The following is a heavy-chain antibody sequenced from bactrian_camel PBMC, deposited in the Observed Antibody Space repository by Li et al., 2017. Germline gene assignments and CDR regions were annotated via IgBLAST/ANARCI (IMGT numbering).Heavy chain of an antibody. CDR3: ATHNSNPDWAGRLTPRAYKY. V-gene: IGHV3S53*01. D-gene: IGHD2*01. Sequence: HVQLVESGGGSVQAGGSLRVSCGASEYTESINCMGWYRQSPGKEREGVAAIEADGRATYADSVKGRITISQDNAKNTVYLQMNNLRPEDTAKYFCATHNSNPDWAGRLTPRAYKYWGQGTQVTVS. CDR1: EYTESINC. CDR2: IEADGRA. J-gene: IGHJ4*01.